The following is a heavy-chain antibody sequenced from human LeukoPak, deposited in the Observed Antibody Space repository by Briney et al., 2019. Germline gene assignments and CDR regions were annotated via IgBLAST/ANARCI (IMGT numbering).Heavy chain of an antibody. D-gene: IGHD6-13*01. CDR2: INHSGST. CDR1: DGSFRGYY. V-gene: IGHV4-34*01. Sequence: SETLSLTCAVYDGSFRGYYWSWIRQPPGKGLEWIGEINHSGSTNYNPSLKSRVTISLDTSKSQFSLKVRYVTAADTAVYYCARLRSSRLGRMGSSWLDYYFDYWGQGTLVTVSS. J-gene: IGHJ4*02. CDR3: ARLRSSRLGRMGSSWLDYYFDY.